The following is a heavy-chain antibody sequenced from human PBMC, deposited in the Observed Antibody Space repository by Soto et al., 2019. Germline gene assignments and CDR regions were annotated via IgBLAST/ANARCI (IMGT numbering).Heavy chain of an antibody. CDR1: GFTFSSYG. D-gene: IGHD3-3*01. CDR2: ISYDGSNK. CDR3: AKDARGFWSGSPFFDY. Sequence: QVQLVESGGGVVQPGRSLRLSCAASGFTFSSYGMHWVRQAPGKGLEWVAVISYDGSNKYYADSVKGRFTISRDNSKNTLYLQMNSLRAEDTAVYYCAKDARGFWSGSPFFDYWGQGTLVTVSS. J-gene: IGHJ4*02. V-gene: IGHV3-30*18.